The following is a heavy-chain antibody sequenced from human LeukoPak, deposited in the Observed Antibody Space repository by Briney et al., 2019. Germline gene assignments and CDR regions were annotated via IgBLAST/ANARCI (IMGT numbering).Heavy chain of an antibody. J-gene: IGHJ4*02. CDR3: ARDDRGIAAAGFLDY. Sequence: PGGSLRLSCAASGFTFSSFAMHWVRLAPGKGLEWVAVISYDGSNKYYADSVKGRFTISRDNSKNTLYLQMNSLTAEDTAVFYCARDDRGIAAAGFLDYWGQGTLVTVSS. D-gene: IGHD6-13*01. CDR1: GFTFSSFA. CDR2: ISYDGSNK. V-gene: IGHV3-30*04.